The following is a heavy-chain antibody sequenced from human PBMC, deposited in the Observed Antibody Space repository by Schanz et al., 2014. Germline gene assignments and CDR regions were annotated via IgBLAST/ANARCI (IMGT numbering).Heavy chain of an antibody. CDR3: AKVQTHTLYGGNSCFDY. D-gene: IGHD2-21*02. CDR2: ISGDGTTT. Sequence: EVQLVESGGGLVQPGGSLRLSCAASGFTFSVYWMHWVRQPPGKGLVSVSRISGDGTTTSYADSVKGRFTISRDNAKNSLYLQMNSLRPEDTALYYCAKVQTHTLYGGNSCFDYWGQGTLVTVSS. J-gene: IGHJ4*02. CDR1: GFTFSVYW. V-gene: IGHV3-74*01.